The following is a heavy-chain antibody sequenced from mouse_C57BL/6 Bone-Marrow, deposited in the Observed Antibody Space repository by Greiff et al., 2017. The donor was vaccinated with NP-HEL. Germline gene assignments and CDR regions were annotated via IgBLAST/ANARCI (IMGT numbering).Heavy chain of an antibody. CDR1: GFTFSSYA. D-gene: IGHD2-12*01. J-gene: IGHJ4*01. CDR3: TREDPLYYRYAMDY. CDR2: ISSGGDYI. Sequence: EVKVVESGEGLVKPGGSLKLSCAASGFTFSSYAMSWVRQTPEKRLEWVAYISSGGDYIYYADTVKGRFTISRDNARNTLYLQMSSLKSEDTAMYYCTREDPLYYRYAMDYWGQGTSVTVSS. V-gene: IGHV5-9-1*02.